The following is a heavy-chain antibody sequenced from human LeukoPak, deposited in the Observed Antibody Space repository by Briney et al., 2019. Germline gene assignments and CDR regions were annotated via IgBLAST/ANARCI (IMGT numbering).Heavy chain of an antibody. Sequence: GWALRLSCPASGFTFNDYTLHWVRQAPGKGLEWVASISSVSTYIFQADSVKGRFTISRDNAKNPVFLQVNSLDAEETGVYYCSRGVDYYGSGNYQGYWGQGTLVTVSS. CDR1: GFTFNDYT. CDR3: SRGVDYYGSGNYQGY. J-gene: IGHJ4*02. V-gene: IGHV3-21*01. D-gene: IGHD3-10*01. CDR2: ISSVSTYI.